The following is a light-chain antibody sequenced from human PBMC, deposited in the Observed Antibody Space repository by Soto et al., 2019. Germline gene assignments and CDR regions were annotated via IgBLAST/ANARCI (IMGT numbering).Light chain of an antibody. CDR3: QQYTKSPWT. Sequence: EVVLTQSPGTLSLSPGERATLSCGASQSVGSTYVAWYQQKPGQAPRLLIYGASSRATGIPDRCSGSGSGTDFTLTISRLEPEDFAVYYCQQYTKSPWTFGQGTKVEMK. J-gene: IGKJ1*01. CDR2: GAS. V-gene: IGKV3-20*01. CDR1: QSVGSTY.